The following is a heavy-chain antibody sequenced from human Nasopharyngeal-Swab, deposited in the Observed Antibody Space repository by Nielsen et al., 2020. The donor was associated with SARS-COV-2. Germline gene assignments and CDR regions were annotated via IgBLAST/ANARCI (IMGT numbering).Heavy chain of an antibody. CDR3: AKSVESGIAAAATYYFDY. D-gene: IGHD6-13*01. CDR1: GFTFSSYA. V-gene: IGHV3-23*01. CDR2: ISGSGGST. Sequence: GESLKISCAASGFTFSSYAMSWVRQAPGKGVEWVSAISGSGGSTYYADSVKGRFTISRDNSKNTLYLQMNSLRAEDTAVYYCAKSVESGIAAAATYYFDYWGQGTLVTVSS. J-gene: IGHJ4*02.